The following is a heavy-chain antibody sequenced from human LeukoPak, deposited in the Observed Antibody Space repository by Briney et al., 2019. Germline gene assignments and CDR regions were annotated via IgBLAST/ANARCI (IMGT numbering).Heavy chain of an antibody. D-gene: IGHD3-10*01. Sequence: ASVKVSCKASGFTFTSSAVQWVRQARGQRLEWIGWIVVGSGDTNSAQRFQERVTITRDMSTRTAYMELSSLRSEDTAVYYCGADSMPRGVFSYAFDIWGQGTMVTVSS. V-gene: IGHV1-58*01. CDR2: IVVGSGDT. CDR1: GFTFTSSA. CDR3: GADSMPRGVFSYAFDI. J-gene: IGHJ3*02.